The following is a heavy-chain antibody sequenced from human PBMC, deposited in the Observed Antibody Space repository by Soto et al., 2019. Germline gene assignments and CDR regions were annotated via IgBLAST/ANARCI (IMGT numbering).Heavy chain of an antibody. V-gene: IGHV3-23*01. J-gene: IGHJ4*02. Sequence: AGGSLGLSCAASGFTFSSYAMSWVRQAPGKGLEWVSAISGSGGSTYYADSVKGRFTISRDNSKNTLYLQMNSLRAEDTAVYYCAKFALLWPLYFDYWGQGTLVTVSS. CDR1: GFTFSSYA. CDR3: AKFALLWPLYFDY. D-gene: IGHD3-10*01. CDR2: ISGSGGST.